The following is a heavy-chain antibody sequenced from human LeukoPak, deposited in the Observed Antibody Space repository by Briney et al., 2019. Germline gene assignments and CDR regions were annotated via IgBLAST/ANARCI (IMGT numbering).Heavy chain of an antibody. D-gene: IGHD6-13*01. CDR3: AHDTSAAAGSGTFDI. CDR2: IYWPDDK. CDR1: GFSLGSTGAG. Sequence: SGPTLVNPTQTLTLTCTFSGFSLGSTGAGVGWIRQPPGKALECLAPIYWPDDKRYSPSLKSRLTITKDTSKNQVVLTMTDMDPVDTATYYCAHDTSAAAGSGTFDIWGLGTMVTVSS. V-gene: IGHV2-5*01. J-gene: IGHJ3*02.